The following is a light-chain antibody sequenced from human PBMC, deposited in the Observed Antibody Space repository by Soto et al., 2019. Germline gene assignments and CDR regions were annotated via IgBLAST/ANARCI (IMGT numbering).Light chain of an antibody. V-gene: IGKV1-39*01. CDR1: ESISSY. CDR3: QQNYSNSFYT. CDR2: AAS. J-gene: IGKJ2*01. Sequence: DIQMTQSPSSLSASVGDRVTITCRASESISSYLDWYQQRPGKAPKLLIYAASSLQSGVPSRVSGSGSGTDFTITISKLQPEALATYVCQQNYSNSFYTFGQGTTVDIK.